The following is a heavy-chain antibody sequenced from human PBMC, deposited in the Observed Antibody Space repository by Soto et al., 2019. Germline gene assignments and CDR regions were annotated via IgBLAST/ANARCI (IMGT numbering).Heavy chain of an antibody. Sequence: EVQLLESGGGLVQPGGSLRLSCAASGFTFSLYAMSWVRQAPGKGLEWVSVISGSGGSTYYADSVKGRFTVSRANSKNTLYLQMNSLGVENTAEYYCAKSVGGTNYYFGMDVWCRWNTVSVYS. CDR1: GFTFSLYA. CDR3: AKSVGGTNYYFGMDV. V-gene: IGHV3-23*01. D-gene: IGHD2-15*01. CDR2: ISGSGGST. J-gene: IGHJ6*04.